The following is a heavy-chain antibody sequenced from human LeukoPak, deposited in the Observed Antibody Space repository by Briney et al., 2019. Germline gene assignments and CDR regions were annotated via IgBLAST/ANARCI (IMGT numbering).Heavy chain of an antibody. CDR2: IYDNGRT. CDR3: VGATQGSYFDY. Sequence: TPSETLSLTCTVSGASVTSNRHYWSFIRQTPGKGLEWIGYIYDNGRTNYNPSLKTRVTMSIDTSKNQFSLNLTSVTAADTAVYYCVGATQGSYFDYWGQGTRVTVSS. J-gene: IGHJ4*02. V-gene: IGHV4-61*01. CDR1: GASVTSNRHY.